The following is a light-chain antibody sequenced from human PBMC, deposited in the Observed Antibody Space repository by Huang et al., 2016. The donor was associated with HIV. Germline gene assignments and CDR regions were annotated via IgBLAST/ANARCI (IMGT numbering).Light chain of an antibody. CDR3: QQYSRSAT. Sequence: DIQMTQSPSTLSAAVGDRVTITCRASQRVTIWLDWFQQKPGKAPKLLIYKASTLESGVPSRFSGSGSGTEFTLTIDSLQPDDVATYYCQQYSRSATFGQGTKLEIK. CDR1: QRVTIW. V-gene: IGKV1-5*03. J-gene: IGKJ2*01. CDR2: KAS.